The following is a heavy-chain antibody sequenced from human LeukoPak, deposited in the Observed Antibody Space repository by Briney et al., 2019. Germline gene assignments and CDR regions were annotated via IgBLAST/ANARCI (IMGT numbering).Heavy chain of an antibody. CDR2: IYYSGTT. CDR1: GGSFSGYY. CDR3: ARDRGVDFWSSHGWFDP. D-gene: IGHD3-3*01. Sequence: SETLSLTCAVCGGSFSGYYWSWIRQPPGKGLEWIGYIYYSGTTNYNPSLKSRVTISVDTSKNQFSLKLSSVTAADAAVYYCARDRGVDFWSSHGWFDPWGQGTLVTVSS. V-gene: IGHV4-59*01. J-gene: IGHJ5*02.